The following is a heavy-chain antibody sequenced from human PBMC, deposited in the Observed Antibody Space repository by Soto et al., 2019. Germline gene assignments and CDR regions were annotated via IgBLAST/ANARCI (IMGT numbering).Heavy chain of an antibody. CDR3: ARDMYSSDYFVKWFEP. J-gene: IGHJ5*02. CDR2: ISHDGINK. D-gene: IGHD6-19*01. Sequence: QVRLVESGGGVVQPGRSLRLSRTASGFSFSSYAMYWFRQPPGKGLEWMAVISHDGINKHYADSVKGRVTVSRDNSNHSLDLQLNSLRGEDTAMYYCARDMYSSDYFVKWFEPWGQGTLVTVSS. V-gene: IGHV3-30-3*01. CDR1: GFSFSSYA.